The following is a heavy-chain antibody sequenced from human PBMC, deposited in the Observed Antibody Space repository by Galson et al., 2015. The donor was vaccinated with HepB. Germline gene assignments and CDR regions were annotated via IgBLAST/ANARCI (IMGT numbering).Heavy chain of an antibody. D-gene: IGHD3-9*01. CDR1: GGSFSGYY. Sequence: QVQLQESGPGLVKPSETLSLTCAVHGGSFSGYYWSWIRQPPGKGLEWIGEINHSGSTNYNPSLKSRVTISVDTSKNQFSLKLSSVTAADTAVYYCARGYYDILTGYYFHAFDIWGQGTMVTVSS. V-gene: IGHV4-34*01. CDR3: ARGYYDILTGYYFHAFDI. J-gene: IGHJ3*02. CDR2: INHSGST.